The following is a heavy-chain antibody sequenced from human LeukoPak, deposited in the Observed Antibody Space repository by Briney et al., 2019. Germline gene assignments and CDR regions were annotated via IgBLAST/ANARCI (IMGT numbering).Heavy chain of an antibody. Sequence: TSETLSLTCTVSGGSISSYYWSWIRQPSGKGLEWSGYIYYSGSTNYNPSLKSRVTISVDASKNQFSPKLSSVTAEDTAVYYCARDNGYSYGHNWFDPWGQGTLVTVSS. V-gene: IGHV4-59*01. CDR1: GGSISSYY. CDR3: ARDNGYSYGHNWFDP. D-gene: IGHD5-18*01. J-gene: IGHJ5*02. CDR2: IYYSGST.